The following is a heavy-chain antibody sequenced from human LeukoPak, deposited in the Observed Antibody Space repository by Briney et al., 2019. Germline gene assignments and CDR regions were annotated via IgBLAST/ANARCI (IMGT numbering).Heavy chain of an antibody. Sequence: PGGSLRLSCAASGFTFSSYAMSWVRQPPGKGLGWVSTISGRGGSTYYADSVKGRFTISRDNSKNTLYLQMNSLRAEDSAVYYCAKVKSSHQNYYDSSGHDAFDIWGQGTMVTVSS. V-gene: IGHV3-23*01. CDR2: ISGRGGST. CDR1: GFTFSSYA. J-gene: IGHJ3*02. D-gene: IGHD3-22*01. CDR3: AKVKSSHQNYYDSSGHDAFDI.